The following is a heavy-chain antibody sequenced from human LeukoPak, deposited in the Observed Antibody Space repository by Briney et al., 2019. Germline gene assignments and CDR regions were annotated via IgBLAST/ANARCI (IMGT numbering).Heavy chain of an antibody. Sequence: GGSLRLSCAASGFTFSSYGMHWVRQAPGKGLEWVAFIRYDGSNKYYADSVKGRFTISRDNSKNTLYLQMNSLRAEDTAVYYCARHLSGVTGYSYGRGIDYWGQGTLVIVSS. CDR1: GFTFSSYG. CDR3: ARHLSGVTGYSYGRGIDY. V-gene: IGHV3-30*02. CDR2: IRYDGSNK. D-gene: IGHD5-18*01. J-gene: IGHJ4*02.